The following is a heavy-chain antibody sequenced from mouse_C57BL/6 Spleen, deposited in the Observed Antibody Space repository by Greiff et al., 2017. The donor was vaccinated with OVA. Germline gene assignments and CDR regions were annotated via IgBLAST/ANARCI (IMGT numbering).Heavy chain of an antibody. V-gene: IGHV1-39*01. J-gene: IGHJ2*01. Sequence: VQLKQSGPELVKPGASVKISCKASGYSFTDYNMNWVKQSTGKRLEWIGIINPTYGTTNYNQKFKGKATLTVDKSSSTAYMQLNSLTSEDSAVYDCATTTVSNLDFDYWGKGTTLTVAS. CDR2: INPTYGTT. CDR3: ATTTVSNLDFDY. D-gene: IGHD2-5*01. CDR1: GYSFTDYN.